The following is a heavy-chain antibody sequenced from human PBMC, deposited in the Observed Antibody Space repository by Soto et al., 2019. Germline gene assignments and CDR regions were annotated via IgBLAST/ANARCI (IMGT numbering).Heavy chain of an antibody. D-gene: IGHD6-19*01. J-gene: IGHJ4*02. CDR3: AKGGRQWLVTSDFNY. Sequence: VQLVESGGGVVQPGRSLRLSCAASGFTFSDYAMDWVRQAPGKGLEWVAVVTHDGRNTHYADSVKGRFTISRDSSKNTVSLEMTSLRAEDTAVYYCAKGGRQWLVTSDFNYWGQGALVTVSS. CDR1: GFTFSDYA. V-gene: IGHV3-30*18. CDR2: VTHDGRNT.